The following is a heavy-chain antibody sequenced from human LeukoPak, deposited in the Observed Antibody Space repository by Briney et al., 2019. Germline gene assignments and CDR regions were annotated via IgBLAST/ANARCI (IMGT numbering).Heavy chain of an antibody. CDR3: ARSNYDSSGYDDAFDI. CDR1: GYTCTSYG. CDR2: ISAYNGNT. D-gene: IGHD3-22*01. Sequence: ASVKVSCKASGYTCTSYGISWVRQAPGQGLEWMGWISAYNGNTNYAQKLQGRVTMTTDTSTSTAYMELRSLRSDDTAVYYCARSNYDSSGYDDAFDIWGQGTMVTVSS. J-gene: IGHJ3*02. V-gene: IGHV1-18*01.